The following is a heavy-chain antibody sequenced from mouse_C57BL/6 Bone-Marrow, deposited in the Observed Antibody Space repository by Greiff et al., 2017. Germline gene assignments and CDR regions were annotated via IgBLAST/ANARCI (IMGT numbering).Heavy chain of an antibody. CDR2: ISSGGSYT. J-gene: IGHJ3*01. CDR1: GFTFSSYG. D-gene: IGHD2-13*01. Sequence: DVMLVESGGDLVKPGGSLKLSCAASGFTFSSYGMSWVRQTPDKRLEWVATISSGGSYTYYPDSVKGRFTISRDNAKNTLYLQMSSLKSEDTAMYYCARHEGEPAWFAYWGQGTLVTVSA. CDR3: ARHEGEPAWFAY. V-gene: IGHV5-6*02.